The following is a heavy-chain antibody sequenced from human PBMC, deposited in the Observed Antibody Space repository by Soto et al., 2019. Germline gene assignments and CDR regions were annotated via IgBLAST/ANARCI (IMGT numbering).Heavy chain of an antibody. CDR3: ARWGTTGGLDV. CDR1: GFTFRSYV. CDR2: TSYDGSGK. V-gene: IGHV3-30*19. J-gene: IGHJ1*01. Sequence: QVQLVESGGGVVQPGTSLRVSCVGSGFTFRSYVIHWVRQAPGKGLEWDALTSYDGSGKYYGDSVRGRFTISRDNSRNTVDLQMDSLRLEDTALYYCARWGTTGGLDVWGQGTLVSVSS. D-gene: IGHD3-16*01.